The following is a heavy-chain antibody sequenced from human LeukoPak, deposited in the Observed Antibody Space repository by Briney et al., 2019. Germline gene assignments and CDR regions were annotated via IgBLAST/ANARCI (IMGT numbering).Heavy chain of an antibody. CDR3: ARELAAAGGLDY. V-gene: IGHV3-21*01. CDR1: GFTFSSYS. D-gene: IGHD6-13*01. CDR2: ISSSSSYI. J-gene: IGHJ4*02. Sequence: GGSLRLSCAASGFTFSSYSMNWVRQAPGKGLEWVSSISSSSSYIYYADSVKGRFTISRDNAKNSLYLQMNSLRAEDTAVYYCARELAAAGGLDYWAQGTLVTVSS.